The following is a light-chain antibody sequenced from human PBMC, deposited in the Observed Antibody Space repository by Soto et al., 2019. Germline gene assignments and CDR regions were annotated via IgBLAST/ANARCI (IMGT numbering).Light chain of an antibody. CDR1: QSVRSNY. CDR2: SAS. Sequence: ENVLTQSPGTLSLSPGESATLSCRASQSVRSNYVAWYQQKPGQAPRLLIYSASSRATGVPDRFSGSGSGTDFTLTISRLEPEDFAVYYCQQCGSSPETFGQGTKVDIK. CDR3: QQCGSSPET. J-gene: IGKJ1*01. V-gene: IGKV3-20*01.